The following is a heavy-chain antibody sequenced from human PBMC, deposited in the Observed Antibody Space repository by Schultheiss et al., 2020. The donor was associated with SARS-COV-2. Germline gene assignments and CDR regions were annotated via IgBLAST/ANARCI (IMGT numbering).Heavy chain of an antibody. CDR2: IWYDGSNK. D-gene: IGHD1-26*01. CDR3: ASGSHTLYYYYGMDV. V-gene: IGHV3-33*01. CDR1: GFTFSSYG. J-gene: IGHJ6*02. Sequence: GESLKISCAASGFTFSSYGMHWVRQAPGKGLEWVAVIWYDGSNKYYADSVKGRFTISRDNSKNTLYLQMNSLRAEDTAVYYCASGSHTLYYYYGMDVWGQGTTVTVS.